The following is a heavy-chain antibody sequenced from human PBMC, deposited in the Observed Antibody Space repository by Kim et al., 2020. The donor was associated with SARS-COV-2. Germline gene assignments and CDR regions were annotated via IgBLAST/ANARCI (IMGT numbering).Heavy chain of an antibody. J-gene: IGHJ3*02. CDR3: ARDGDLYSSGKDAFDI. CDR1: GFTFISYW. D-gene: IGHD6-19*01. V-gene: IGHV3-7*01. CDR2: IKQDGNQK. Sequence: GGSRRLSCAASGFTFISYWLPWVRQAPGKGLEWVANIKQDGNQKYYVDSVKGRFTISRDNAKNSLYLQMNSLRAEDTAVYYCARDGDLYSSGKDAFDIWGQGTMVNVSS.